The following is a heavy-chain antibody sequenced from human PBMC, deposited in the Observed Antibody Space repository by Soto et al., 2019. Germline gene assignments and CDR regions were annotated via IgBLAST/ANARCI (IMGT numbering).Heavy chain of an antibody. Sequence: GGSLRLSCAASGFTFSSYSFHWVRQAPGKGLEWVAVISYDGNKKYYEDSVKGRFSISRDTSKNTLYLQMSSLRAEDTAVYYCARSVAVAALDSWGQGTLVTVSS. J-gene: IGHJ4*02. D-gene: IGHD6-19*01. CDR3: ARSVAVAALDS. V-gene: IGHV3-30*04. CDR2: ISYDGNKK. CDR1: GFTFSSYS.